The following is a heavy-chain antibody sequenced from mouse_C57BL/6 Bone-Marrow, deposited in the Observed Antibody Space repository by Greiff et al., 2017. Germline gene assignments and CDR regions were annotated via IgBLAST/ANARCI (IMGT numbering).Heavy chain of an antibody. CDR3: ARESYYYGSNYFDY. CDR1: GYSITSGYD. D-gene: IGHD1-1*01. J-gene: IGHJ2*01. Sequence: VQLKESGPGMVKPSQSLSLTCTVTGYSITSGYDWHWIRHFPGNKLEWMGYISYSGSTNYNPSLKSRISITHDTSKNHFFLKLNSVTTEDTATYYCARESYYYGSNYFDYWCQGTTLTVSS. V-gene: IGHV3-1*01. CDR2: ISYSGST.